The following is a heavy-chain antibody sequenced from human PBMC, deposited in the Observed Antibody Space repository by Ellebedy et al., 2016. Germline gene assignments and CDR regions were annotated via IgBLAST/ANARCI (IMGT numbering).Heavy chain of an antibody. CDR2: MSQDGSEK. CDR3: ATDTGNYWSSDY. D-gene: IGHD1-26*01. CDR1: GFTFGNFW. J-gene: IGHJ4*02. V-gene: IGHV3-7*04. Sequence: GGSLRLSXAAPGFTFGNFWMAWVRQAPGKGLEWVAHMSQDGSEKFYVDSVKGRFTISRDNAKNSLFLQMNSLRAEDTAVYYCATDTGNYWSSDYWGQGTLVTVSS.